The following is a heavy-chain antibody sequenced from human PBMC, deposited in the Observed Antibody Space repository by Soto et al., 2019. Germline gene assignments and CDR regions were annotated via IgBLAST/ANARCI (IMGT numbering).Heavy chain of an antibody. CDR1: GFTFSSYS. CDR3: ARVYYDFWSGYRDAFDI. CDR2: ISSSSSYI. Sequence: EVQLVESGGGLVKPGGSLRLSCAASGFTFSSYSMNWVRQAPGTGLEWVSSISSSSSYIYYADSVKGRFTISRDNAKNSLYLQMNSLRAEDTAVYYCARVYYDFWSGYRDAFDIWGQGTMVTVSS. J-gene: IGHJ3*02. D-gene: IGHD3-3*01. V-gene: IGHV3-21*01.